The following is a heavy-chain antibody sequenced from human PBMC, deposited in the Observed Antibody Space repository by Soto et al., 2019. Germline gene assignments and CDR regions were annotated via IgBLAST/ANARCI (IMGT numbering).Heavy chain of an antibody. CDR1: GYTFTSYD. CDR2: MNPNSGNT. D-gene: IGHD1-1*01. J-gene: IGHJ6*02. Sequence: QVQRVQSGAEVKKPGASVKVSCKASGYTFTSYDINWVRQATGQGLEWMGWMNPNSGNTGYAQKFRCRVTMTRNPSISTPYIDLSSLRSAHTPVYYFPTVTTRSTSMDLWGQGTTVTVSS. V-gene: IGHV1-8*01. CDR3: PTVTTRSTSMDL.